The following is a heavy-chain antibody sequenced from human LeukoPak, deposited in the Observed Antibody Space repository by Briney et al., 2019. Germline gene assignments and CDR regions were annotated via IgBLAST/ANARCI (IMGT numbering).Heavy chain of an antibody. Sequence: GGSLRLSCVASGLTYSSSWMTWTRQAPGKGLEWVATIKDDGSDKYYVDSVKGRFSISRDNAKSSLYLQMNSLRLEDTAMYYCADLGYSDWGQGTLVTVSS. CDR2: IKDDGSDK. CDR1: GLTYSSSW. D-gene: IGHD5-18*01. J-gene: IGHJ4*02. CDR3: ADLGYSD. V-gene: IGHV3-7*01.